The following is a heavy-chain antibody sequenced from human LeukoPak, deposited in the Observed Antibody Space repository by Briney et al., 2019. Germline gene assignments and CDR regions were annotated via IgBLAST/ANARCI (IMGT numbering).Heavy chain of an antibody. CDR3: ARQPRIQLGEASRYFDY. V-gene: IGHV4-34*01. D-gene: IGHD5-18*01. J-gene: IGHJ4*02. CDR1: GGSFSGYY. CDR2: INHSGST. Sequence: PSETLSLTCAVYGGSFSGYYWSWIRQPPGKGLEWIGEINHSGSTNYNPSLKSRVTISVDTSKNQFSLKLSSVTAADTAVYYCARQPRIQLGEASRYFDYWGQGTLVTVSS.